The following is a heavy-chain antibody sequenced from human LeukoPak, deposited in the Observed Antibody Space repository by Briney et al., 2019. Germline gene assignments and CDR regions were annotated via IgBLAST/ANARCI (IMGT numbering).Heavy chain of an antibody. D-gene: IGHD6-13*01. CDR1: GYTFTNYN. Sequence: ASVKVSCKASGYTFTNYNINWVRQAPGQGLEWMGWISTYNGNTNYTQKLHGRVTMTTDTSTSTAYMELRSLRSDDTAVYYCAREATVVAAGTAGINFDYWGQGTLVTVFS. CDR2: ISTYNGNT. J-gene: IGHJ4*02. V-gene: IGHV1-18*01. CDR3: AREATVVAAGTAGINFDY.